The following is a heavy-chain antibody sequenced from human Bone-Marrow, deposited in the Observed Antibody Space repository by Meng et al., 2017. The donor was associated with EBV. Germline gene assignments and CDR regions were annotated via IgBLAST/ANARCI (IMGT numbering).Heavy chain of an antibody. CDR2: INHSASA. CDR1: GGSLSGSY. Sequence: QVQLQQWGARLLKSSGTPSLTGAVSGGSLSGSYWIWLRQPPGKGLERIGEINHSASANYNPSLKSRVTISVDTSKNQFSLKLSSVTAADTAVYYCAREVYNWFDPWCQGTLVTVSS. D-gene: IGHD6-6*01. CDR3: AREVYNWFDP. V-gene: IGHV4-34*01. J-gene: IGHJ5*02.